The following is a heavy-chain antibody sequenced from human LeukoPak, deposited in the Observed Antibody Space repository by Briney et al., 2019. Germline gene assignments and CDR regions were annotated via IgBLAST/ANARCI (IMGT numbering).Heavy chain of an antibody. J-gene: IGHJ3*02. D-gene: IGHD3-10*01. CDR1: GFTFSTYW. CDR2: IHSDGSTT. CDR3: ARSYRGTFDI. V-gene: IGHV3-74*01. Sequence: GGSLRLSCAASGFTFSTYWMYWVRQAPGKELVWVSRIHSDGSTTNYADSVKGRFTVSRDNAKNTLYLQMNSLRVEDTAVYYCARSYRGTFDIWGQGTMVIVSS.